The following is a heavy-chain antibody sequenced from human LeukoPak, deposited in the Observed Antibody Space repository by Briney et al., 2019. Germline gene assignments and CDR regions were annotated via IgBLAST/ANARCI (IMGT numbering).Heavy chain of an antibody. CDR1: GGSISSGSYY. Sequence: PSQTLSLTCTVSGGSISSGSYYWSWIRQPAGKGLEWIGRIYTSGSTNYNPSLKSRVTISVDTSKNQFSLKLSSVTAADTAVYYCARDGGRDGYNLFDYWGQGTLVTVS. CDR2: IYTSGST. J-gene: IGHJ4*02. CDR3: ARDGGRDGYNLFDY. D-gene: IGHD5-24*01. V-gene: IGHV4-61*02.